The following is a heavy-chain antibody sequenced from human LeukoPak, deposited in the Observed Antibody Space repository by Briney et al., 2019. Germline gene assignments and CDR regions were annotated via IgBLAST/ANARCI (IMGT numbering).Heavy chain of an antibody. CDR3: GRDLGGTTANLDY. J-gene: IGHJ4*02. D-gene: IGHD1-7*01. V-gene: IGHV3-30*04. Sequence: PGGSLRLSCAASGFTFSYYAMHWVRQAPGKGLEWVAVISNDGNHKYYTDSVKGRFTISRDNSKNTLFLQMNSLRAEDTGVYYCGRDLGGTTANLDYWGQGTLVTVSS. CDR2: ISNDGNHK. CDR1: GFTFSYYA.